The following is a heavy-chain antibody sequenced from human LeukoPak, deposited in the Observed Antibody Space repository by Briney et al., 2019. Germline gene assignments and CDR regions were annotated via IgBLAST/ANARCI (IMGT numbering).Heavy chain of an antibody. D-gene: IGHD5-12*01. V-gene: IGHV3-23*01. CDR1: GFTFSSYS. CDR3: AKSGRVSGYDSVNHYMDV. CDR2: ISGSGGGT. Sequence: GGSLRLSCAASGFTFSSYSMNWVRQAPGKGLAWVSGISGSGGGTYYADSVKGRFTISRDNSKNTLYLQMNSLRAEDTAVYYCAKSGRVSGYDSVNHYMDVWGRGTTVTISS. J-gene: IGHJ6*03.